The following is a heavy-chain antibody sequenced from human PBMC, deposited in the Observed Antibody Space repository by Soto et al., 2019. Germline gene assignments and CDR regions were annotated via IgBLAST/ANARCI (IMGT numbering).Heavy chain of an antibody. CDR3: ARDGPYGADDAFDI. CDR2: ISSSSSTI. D-gene: IGHD4-17*01. V-gene: IGHV3-48*01. J-gene: IGHJ3*02. CDR1: GFTFSSYS. Sequence: PGGSLRLSCAASGFTFSSYSMNWVRQAPGKGLEWVSYISSSSSTIYYADSVKGRFTISRDNAKNSLYLQMNSLRAEDTAVYYCARDGPYGADDAFDIWGQGTMVTVSS.